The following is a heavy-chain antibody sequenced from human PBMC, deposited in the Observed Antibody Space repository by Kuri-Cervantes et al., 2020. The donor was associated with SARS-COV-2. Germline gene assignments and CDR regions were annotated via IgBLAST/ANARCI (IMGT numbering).Heavy chain of an antibody. D-gene: IGHD3-3*01. CDR3: AKDLGIRDFWSGYSYGMDV. V-gene: IGHV3-30*18. CDR2: ISYDGSNK. J-gene: IGHJ6*02. Sequence: GESLKISCAASGFTFSSYGMHWVRQAPGKGLERVAAISYDGSNKYYADSVKGRFTISRDNSKNTLYLQMNSLRAEDTAVYYCAKDLGIRDFWSGYSYGMDVWGQGTTVTVSS. CDR1: GFTFSSYG.